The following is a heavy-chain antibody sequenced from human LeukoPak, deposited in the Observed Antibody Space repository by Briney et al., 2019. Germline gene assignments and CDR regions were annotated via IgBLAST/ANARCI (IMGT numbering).Heavy chain of an antibody. V-gene: IGHV1-69*13. CDR2: IIPVSGTA. D-gene: IGHD3/OR15-3a*01. Sequence: ASVKVSCKASGGIFSSYAFSWVRQAPGRGLEWMGGIIPVSGTANYAQKFQGRVTITADESTSTAYMELSSLRSEDTAVYYCATAAGLGVPYYFDYWGQGTLVTVSS. CDR1: GGIFSSYA. J-gene: IGHJ4*02. CDR3: ATAAGLGVPYYFDY.